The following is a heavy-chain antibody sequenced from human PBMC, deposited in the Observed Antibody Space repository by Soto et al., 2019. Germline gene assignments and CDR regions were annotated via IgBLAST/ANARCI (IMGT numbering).Heavy chain of an antibody. Sequence: EVQLVESGGGWVQPGGSLRLSCAASGFTFNSYWMTWVRQAPGTGLEWVANIKQDGREKYYVDSVKGRFTISRDNATNSLYLQMTTLRGEDTVVYYCARGWGLDPWGQGSLVTFSS. J-gene: IGHJ5*02. D-gene: IGHD1-26*01. CDR1: GFTFNSYW. V-gene: IGHV3-7*04. CDR2: IKQDGREK. CDR3: ARGWGLDP.